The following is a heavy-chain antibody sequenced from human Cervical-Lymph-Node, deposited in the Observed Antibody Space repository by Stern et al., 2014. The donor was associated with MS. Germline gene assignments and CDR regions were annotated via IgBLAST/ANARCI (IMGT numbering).Heavy chain of an antibody. CDR3: AREGDYGGNLCYFDN. CDR1: GYTFTSYA. D-gene: IGHD4-23*01. Sequence: VQLVQSGAEVKKPGASVKVSCKASGYTFTSYAISWVRQAPGQGLEWMGWISGYNGNTNYAQSLQGRVTMTRDTATNTVHMELRSLRSHDTAVYYCAREGDYGGNLCYFDNWGQGTLVTVSS. J-gene: IGHJ4*02. CDR2: ISGYNGNT. V-gene: IGHV1-18*04.